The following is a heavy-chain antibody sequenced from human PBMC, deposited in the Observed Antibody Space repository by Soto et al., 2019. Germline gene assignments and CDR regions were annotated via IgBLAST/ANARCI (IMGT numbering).Heavy chain of an antibody. Sequence: QGLLVQSGAEVKKPGSSVKVSCKAPGGTLSTYTLTWLRQAPGQGPAWMGRIIPALDIEDYAQHFQGRVTITADTSTSTAYMELHSLRSDDTAVYYCAAVAGTSAFVGYFEYWGQGTLVTVAS. J-gene: IGHJ4*02. CDR3: AAVAGTSAFVGYFEY. CDR2: IIPALDIE. D-gene: IGHD6-19*01. V-gene: IGHV1-69*02. CDR1: GGTLSTYT.